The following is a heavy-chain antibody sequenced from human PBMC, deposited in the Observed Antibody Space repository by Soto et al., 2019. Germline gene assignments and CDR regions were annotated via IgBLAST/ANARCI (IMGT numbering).Heavy chain of an antibody. V-gene: IGHV4-59*01. D-gene: IGHD2-2*01. CDR2: IYYSGST. J-gene: IGHJ6*02. Sequence: SEARSLTWSVSGGSISSYCWSWIRQPPGKGLEWIGYIYYSGSTNYNPSLKSRVTISVDTSKNQFSLKLSSVTAADTAVYYCARAAAQLGPDYYYYYGMDVWGQGTTVT. CDR1: GGSISSYC. CDR3: ARAAAQLGPDYYYYYGMDV.